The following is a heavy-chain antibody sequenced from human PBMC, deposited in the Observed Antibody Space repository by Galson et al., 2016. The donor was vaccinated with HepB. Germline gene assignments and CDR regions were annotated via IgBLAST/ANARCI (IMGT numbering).Heavy chain of an antibody. CDR1: GFNLGSFG. D-gene: IGHD2/OR15-2a*01. Sequence: SLRLSCAAAGFNLGSFGMNWVRQTPGKEPEWLAVIWYNGRNKYYADSVRGRSTISRDTSTNMVYLQMNSLRVEDTAMYYCARDLGGCNGFGCSYYFDYWGQGILVTVSS. V-gene: IGHV3-33*01. J-gene: IGHJ4*02. CDR2: IWYNGRNK. CDR3: ARDLGGCNGFGCSYYFDY.